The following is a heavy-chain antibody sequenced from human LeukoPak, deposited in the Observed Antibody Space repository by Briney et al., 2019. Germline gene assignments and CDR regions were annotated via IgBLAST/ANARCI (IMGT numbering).Heavy chain of an antibody. Sequence: GWSLRLSCAASGFTFSSSWMSWVRQAPGKGLEWVAHIKQDGSDKYYVDSVKGRVTISRDNAKNSLYLQLNSVRVEDTAMYTCARHSSGSYYTYWGQGPLVTVSA. V-gene: IGHV3-7*01. CDR3: ARHSSGSYYTY. J-gene: IGHJ4*02. CDR2: IKQDGSDK. CDR1: GFTFSSSW. D-gene: IGHD3-10*01.